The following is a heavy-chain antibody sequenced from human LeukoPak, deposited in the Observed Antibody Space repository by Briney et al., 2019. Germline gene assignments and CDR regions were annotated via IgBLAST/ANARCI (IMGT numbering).Heavy chain of an antibody. CDR2: IHPGRGDT. D-gene: IGHD7-27*01. V-gene: IGHV1-2*02. CDR1: GHTFTDHY. CDR3: ARDHNWGPDY. J-gene: IGHJ4*02. Sequence: ASVKVSCQALGHTFTDHYFHWLRQTPGQGIEWMGWIHPGRGDTNIAQKFQGRVSLTRDMSISTAYIELSRLTSDDTAVYYCARDHNWGPDYWGQGTLVSVSS.